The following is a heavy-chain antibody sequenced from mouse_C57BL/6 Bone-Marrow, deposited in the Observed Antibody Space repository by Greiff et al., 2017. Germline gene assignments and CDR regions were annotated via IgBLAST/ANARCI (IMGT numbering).Heavy chain of an antibody. D-gene: IGHD1-1*01. CDR1: GYTFTSYW. V-gene: IGHV1-5*01. CDR3: TRIGYGSSWGFAY. J-gene: IGHJ3*01. CDR2: IYPGNSDT. Sequence: VQLQQSGTVLARPGASVKMSCKTSGYTFTSYWMHWVKQRPGQGLEWIGAIYPGNSDTSYNQKFKGKAKLTAVTSASTAYMELSSLTNEDAAVYYGTRIGYGSSWGFAYWGQGTLVTVSA.